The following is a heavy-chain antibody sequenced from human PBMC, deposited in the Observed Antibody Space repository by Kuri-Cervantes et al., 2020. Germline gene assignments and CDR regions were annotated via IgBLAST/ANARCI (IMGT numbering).Heavy chain of an antibody. J-gene: IGHJ6*02. CDR1: GGSISSSGFY. CDR3: ARGKMIAFGGRYLFYGMDV. V-gene: IGHV4-39*07. D-gene: IGHD3-16*01. Sequence: SETLSLTCTVSGGSISSSGFYWGWIRQSPGKGLEYIGSTYYSGSSYYNPSLKSRVGISLDTSKNHFSLKLNSVTAADTAVYYCARGKMIAFGGRYLFYGMDVWGQGTTVTVSS. CDR2: TYYSGSS.